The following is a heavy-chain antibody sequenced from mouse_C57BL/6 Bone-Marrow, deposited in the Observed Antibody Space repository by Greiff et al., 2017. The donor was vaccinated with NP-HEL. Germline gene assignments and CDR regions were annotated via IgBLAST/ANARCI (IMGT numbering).Heavy chain of an antibody. Sequence: QVQLQQSGTELVKPGASVKLSCKASGYTFTSYWMHWVKQRPGQGLEWIGYINPSNGGTNYNEKFKSQATLTVDKSSSTAYLQLNSLTSEDSAVYACARGGGDYWGQGTTLTVSS. CDR2: INPSNGGT. CDR3: ARGGGDY. V-gene: IGHV1-53*01. CDR1: GYTFTSYW. J-gene: IGHJ2*01.